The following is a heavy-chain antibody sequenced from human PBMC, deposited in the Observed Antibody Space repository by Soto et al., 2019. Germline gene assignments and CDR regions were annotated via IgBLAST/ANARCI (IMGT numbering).Heavy chain of an antibody. CDR3: ARNSSGWTGFDY. Sequence: QITLKESGPTLVKPTQTLTLTCTFSGFSLSTSGVGVGWIRQPPGKALEWLALIYWDDDKRYSPSLKSRLTITMGTSKNQVVLTMTNMDPVDTATYYCARNSSGWTGFDYWGQGTLVTISS. V-gene: IGHV2-5*02. J-gene: IGHJ4*02. D-gene: IGHD6-19*01. CDR1: GFSLSTSGVG. CDR2: IYWDDDK.